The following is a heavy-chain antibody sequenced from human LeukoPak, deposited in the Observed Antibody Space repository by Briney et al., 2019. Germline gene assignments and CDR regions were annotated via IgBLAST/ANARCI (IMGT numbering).Heavy chain of an antibody. V-gene: IGHV4-30-2*01. CDR2: IYHSGST. CDR1: GGSISSGGYS. J-gene: IGHJ4*02. D-gene: IGHD2-2*01. CDR3: ARVVRDCSSTSCFYYFDY. Sequence: PSETLSLTCAVSGGSISSGGYSWSWIRQPPGKGLEWIGYIYHSGSTYYNPSLKSRVTISVDRSKNQFSLKLSSVTAADTAVYYCARVVRDCSSTSCFYYFDYWGQGTLVTVSS.